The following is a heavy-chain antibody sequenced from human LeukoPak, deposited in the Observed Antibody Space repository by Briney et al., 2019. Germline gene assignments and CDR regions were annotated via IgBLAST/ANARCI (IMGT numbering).Heavy chain of an antibody. Sequence: PSQTLSLTCTVSGGSISSGGYYWSWIRQHPGKGLEWIGYIYYSGSTYYNPSLKSRVTISVDTSKNQFSLKLSSVTAADTAVYYCARDDGYGDLHFSRRYYYYGMDVWGQGTTVTVSS. V-gene: IGHV4-31*03. CDR2: IYYSGST. CDR3: ARDDGYGDLHFSRRYYYYGMDV. J-gene: IGHJ6*02. D-gene: IGHD4-17*01. CDR1: GGSISSGGYY.